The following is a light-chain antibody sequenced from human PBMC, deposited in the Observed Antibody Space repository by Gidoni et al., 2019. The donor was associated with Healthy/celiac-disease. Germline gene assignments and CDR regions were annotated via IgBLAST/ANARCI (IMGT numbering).Light chain of an antibody. CDR1: QSVSSN. CDR2: GAS. V-gene: IGKV3-15*01. CDR3: QQYNNWPPYT. J-gene: IGKJ2*01. Sequence: IVMTQSPATLSVSPGERATLSCRASQSVSSNFAWYQQKPGRAPRLLIYGASTRATGLPARCSGSGSEAEFTLTISSLQSEDFAVYYCQQYNNWPPYTFGQGTKLEIK.